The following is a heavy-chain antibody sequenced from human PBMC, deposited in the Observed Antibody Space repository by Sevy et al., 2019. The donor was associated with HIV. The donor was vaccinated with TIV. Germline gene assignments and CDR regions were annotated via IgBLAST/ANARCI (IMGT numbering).Heavy chain of an antibody. J-gene: IGHJ6*02. V-gene: IGHV3-30*18. CDR3: ANSRGRFEGSSWLYYYYLMDV. CDR2: ISNDGSDK. CDR1: GFTFSKIG. Sequence: GGSLRLSCAASGFTFSKIGMHWVRQAPGKGLEWVAVISNDGSDKQYADAVKGRFTISRDNSKDTLFLQMNSLRLEDSAVYYCANSRGRFEGSSWLYYYYLMDVWGQGTPVTVSS. D-gene: IGHD6-13*01.